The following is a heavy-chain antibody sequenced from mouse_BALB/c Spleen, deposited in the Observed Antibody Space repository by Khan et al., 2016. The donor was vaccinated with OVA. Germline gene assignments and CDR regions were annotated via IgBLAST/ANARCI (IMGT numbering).Heavy chain of an antibody. J-gene: IGHJ2*01. CDR1: GFSLKNYG. D-gene: IGHD2-14*01. V-gene: IGHV2-3*01. CDR3: VRLYYFRYLYFDY. CDR2: IWGDGST. Sequence: VQLQESGPGLAAPSQSLSITCTVSGFSLKNYGVSWVRQPPGKGLEWLGVIWGDGSTNYHSALISRLSISNDNSKSQAFLKLNSLKIDDTATYYCVRLYYFRYLYFDYWGQGTTLTVSS.